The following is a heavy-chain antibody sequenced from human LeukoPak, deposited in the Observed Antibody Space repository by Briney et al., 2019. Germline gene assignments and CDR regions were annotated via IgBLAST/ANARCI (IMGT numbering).Heavy chain of an antibody. CDR3: TRESGSYHGNDY. D-gene: IGHD1-26*01. CDR1: GCTFTGYY. V-gene: IGHV1-2*06. Sequence: GASVKVSCKASGCTFTGYYMHWVRQAPGQGLEWMGRINPNSGGTNYAQKFQGRVTMTGDTSISTAYMELSSLRSDDTAVYYCTRESGSYHGNDYWGQGTLVTVSS. J-gene: IGHJ4*02. CDR2: INPNSGGT.